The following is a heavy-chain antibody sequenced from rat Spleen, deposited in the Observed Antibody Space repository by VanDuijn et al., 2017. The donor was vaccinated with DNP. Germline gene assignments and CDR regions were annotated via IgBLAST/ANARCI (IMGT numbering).Heavy chain of an antibody. CDR3: ARWITSAHLDY. CDR2: IRDKANGYRT. D-gene: IGHD1-12*01. J-gene: IGHJ2*01. Sequence: EVKLLESGGGLVQPGGSMRLSCAASGFTFTDFSMNWIRQPAGKAPEWLAFIRDKANGYRTDYSPSVKGRFIISRDNTQNILYLQMNTLRAEDTATYYCARWITSAHLDYWGQGVMVTVSS. CDR1: GFTFTDFS. V-gene: IGHV7-7*01.